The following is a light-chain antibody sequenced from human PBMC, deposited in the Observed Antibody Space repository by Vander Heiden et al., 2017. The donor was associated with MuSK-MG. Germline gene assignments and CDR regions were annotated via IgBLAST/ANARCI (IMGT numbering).Light chain of an antibody. CDR2: GKN. CDR1: SLRSYY. V-gene: IGLV3-19*01. CDR3: NSRDSSGNHHVV. Sequence: SSELTQAPAVSVALGQTVRITCQGDSLRSYYASWYQQKPGQAPGLVIYGKNNRPSGIPDRFSGSSSGNTASLTITGAQAEDEADYYCNSRDSSGNHHVVFGGGTKLTVL. J-gene: IGLJ2*01.